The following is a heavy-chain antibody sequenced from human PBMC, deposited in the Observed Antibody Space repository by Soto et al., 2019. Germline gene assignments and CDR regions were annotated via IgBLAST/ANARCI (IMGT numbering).Heavy chain of an antibody. V-gene: IGHV1-24*01. CDR1: GYTLTELS. D-gene: IGHD1-26*01. CDR2: FDPEDGET. J-gene: IGHJ4*02. CDR3: ASGKGVDGSHYLDN. Sequence: GASVKVSCKVSGYTLTELSMHWVRQAPGKGLEWMGGFDPEDGETIYAQKFQGRVTMTEDTSKNQFSLNLSSVTAADTAVYYCASGKGVDGSHYLDNWGQGTLVTVSS.